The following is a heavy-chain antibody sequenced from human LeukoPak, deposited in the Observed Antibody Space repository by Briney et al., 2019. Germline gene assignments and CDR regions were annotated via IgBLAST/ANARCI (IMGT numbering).Heavy chain of an antibody. CDR1: GDSVSSNSVA. Sequence: SQTLSLTCGISGDSVSSNSVAWTWIRRSPSRGLEWLGRTYYRSKWYNDYAVPVKSRITINPDTSKNQFSLQLDSVTPEDTGVYYCAREGAYFDFWGQGTLVTVSS. CDR2: TYYRSKWYN. D-gene: IGHD3-16*01. V-gene: IGHV6-1*01. J-gene: IGHJ4*02. CDR3: AREGAYFDF.